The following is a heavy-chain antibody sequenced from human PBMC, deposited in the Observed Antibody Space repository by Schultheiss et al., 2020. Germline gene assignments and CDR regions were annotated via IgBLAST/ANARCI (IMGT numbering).Heavy chain of an antibody. CDR1: GFIVSNNY. D-gene: IGHD3-9*01. CDR3: ASGLTTYYDILTGYLPLVY. V-gene: IGHV3-48*02. CDR2: ISSSSSTI. J-gene: IGHJ4*02. Sequence: GGSLRLSCAASGFIVSNNYMSWVRQAPGKGLEWVSYISSSSSTIYYADSVKGRFTISRDNAKNSLYLQMNSLRDEDTAVYYCASGLTTYYDILTGYLPLVYWGQGTLVTVSS.